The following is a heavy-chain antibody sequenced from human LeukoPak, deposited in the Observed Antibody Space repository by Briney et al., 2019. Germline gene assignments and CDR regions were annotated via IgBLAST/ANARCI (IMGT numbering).Heavy chain of an antibody. J-gene: IGHJ4*02. Sequence: SVKVSCKASGGTFSSYAISWVRQAPGQGLEWMGGIIPIFGTANYAQKFQGRVTITTDESTSTAYMELSSLRSEDTAVYYRARGGDGYNWKFDYWGQGTLVTVSS. CDR2: IIPIFGTA. V-gene: IGHV1-69*05. D-gene: IGHD5-24*01. CDR3: ARGGDGYNWKFDY. CDR1: GGTFSSYA.